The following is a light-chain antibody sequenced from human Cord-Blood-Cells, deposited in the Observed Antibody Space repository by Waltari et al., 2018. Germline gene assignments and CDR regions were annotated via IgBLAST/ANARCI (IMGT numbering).Light chain of an antibody. V-gene: IGKV3-20*01. Sequence: EIVLTQSPGPLSLSPGERATPSCRASQSVSSSYLAWYQQKPGQAPRLLIYGASTRATGIPDRFSGSGSGTDFTLTISRLEPEDFAVYYCQQYDSSPRTFGQGTKVEIK. CDR2: GAS. CDR1: QSVSSSY. J-gene: IGKJ1*01. CDR3: QQYDSSPRT.